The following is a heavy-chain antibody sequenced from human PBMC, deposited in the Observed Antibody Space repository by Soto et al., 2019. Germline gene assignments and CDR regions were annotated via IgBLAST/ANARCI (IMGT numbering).Heavy chain of an antibody. Sequence: EVQLLESGGGLVQPGGSLRLSCAASGFTFSNYAMNWVRQAPGKGLEWVSAISGSGSTYYADSVKGRFTISRDNSKNPLYLQMNSLRAEDPAVFYCAKVPLRLDLFDYWGPGTLVTVSS. D-gene: IGHD5-12*01. CDR2: ISGSGST. J-gene: IGHJ4*02. V-gene: IGHV3-23*01. CDR1: GFTFSNYA. CDR3: AKVPLRLDLFDY.